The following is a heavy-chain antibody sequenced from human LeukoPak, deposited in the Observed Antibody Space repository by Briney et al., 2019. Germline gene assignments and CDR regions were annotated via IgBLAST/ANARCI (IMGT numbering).Heavy chain of an antibody. CDR1: GFTFSNYA. CDR2: ISGSGGRT. Sequence: GGSLRLSCAASGFTFSNYAMSWVRQAPGKGLEWVSIISGSGGRTYYADSVKGRFTISRDNSKNSLYLQMNSLRAEDTAVYYCAKEVLNGYNLFDYWGQGTLVTVSS. CDR3: AKEVLNGYNLFDY. J-gene: IGHJ4*02. D-gene: IGHD5-24*01. V-gene: IGHV3-23*01.